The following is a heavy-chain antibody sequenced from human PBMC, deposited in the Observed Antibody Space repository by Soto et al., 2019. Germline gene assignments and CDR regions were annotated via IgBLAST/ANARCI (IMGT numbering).Heavy chain of an antibody. CDR3: ARSIRGPRKFNGMDG. Sequence: VSRPPLVIPTETLILPCPFSGFSITRHGLSVLWIRQPPGRALEWLALIERDDDDKYYSTSLKTRLTISKDTRKNQVVLTMANMDPADTATYYCARSIRGPRKFNGMDGWGQGNKVTVS. CDR2: IERDDDDK. J-gene: IGHJ6*02. V-gene: IGHV2-70*13. CDR1: GFSITRHGLS. D-gene: IGHD1-20*01.